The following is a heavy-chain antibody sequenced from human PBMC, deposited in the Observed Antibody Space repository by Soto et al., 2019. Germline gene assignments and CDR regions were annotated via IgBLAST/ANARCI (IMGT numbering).Heavy chain of an antibody. D-gene: IGHD2-21*01. CDR2: IKEDGSER. CDR1: GFTFSNYW. CDR3: ASARHIGP. Sequence: EVQLVESGGDLVQPGGSLRLSCAASGFTFSNYWMSWVRQAPGKGLEWVANIKEDGSERNYVDSVKGRFTISRDNAANSLYLQMNSLRAEDTAVYYCASARHIGPWGQGTLVTVSS. V-gene: IGHV3-7*01. J-gene: IGHJ5*02.